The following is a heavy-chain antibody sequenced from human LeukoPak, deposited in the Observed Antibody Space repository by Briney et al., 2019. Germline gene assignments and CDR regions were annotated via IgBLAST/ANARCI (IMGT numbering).Heavy chain of an antibody. Sequence: GGSLRLSCAASGFTFSSYAMSWVSQAPGKGLEWVSAISGSGGSTYYADSVKGRFTISRDNSKNTLYLQMNSLRAEDTAVYYCAKAGGVDSGWYRSYYYGMDVWGQGTTVTVSS. CDR2: ISGSGGST. D-gene: IGHD6-19*01. CDR1: GFTFSSYA. CDR3: AKAGGVDSGWYRSYYYGMDV. V-gene: IGHV3-23*01. J-gene: IGHJ6*02.